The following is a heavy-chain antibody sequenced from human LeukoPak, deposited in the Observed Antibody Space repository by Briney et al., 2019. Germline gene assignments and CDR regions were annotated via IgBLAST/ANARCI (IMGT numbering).Heavy chain of an antibody. CDR1: GFTFSSYA. Sequence: GSLRLSCTASGFTFSSYAMNWVRQAPGKGLEWVSGIGAGGTFTYYADSVKGRFTISRDNSRNTLYLQMNSLRAEDTAVYYCARGTGRGMGVWGQGTTVTVSS. J-gene: IGHJ6*02. CDR3: ARGTGRGMGV. V-gene: IGHV3-23*01. CDR2: IGAGGTFT. D-gene: IGHD1-1*01.